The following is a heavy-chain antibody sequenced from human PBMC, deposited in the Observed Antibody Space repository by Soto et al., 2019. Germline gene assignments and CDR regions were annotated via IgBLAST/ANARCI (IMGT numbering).Heavy chain of an antibody. CDR2: ISWNSDSI. CDR1: GFIFDDFA. J-gene: IGHJ4*02. D-gene: IGHD3-3*01. CDR3: TKVGALYDFWSGPLHFDL. V-gene: IGHV3-9*01. Sequence: EGQLVESGGGFVQPGRSLRLSCAGSGFIFDDFALHWVRQAPGKGLEWVSGISWNSDSIGYADAVKGRFTISRDNAKNSLYLQMNSLRVEDTALYYCTKVGALYDFWSGPLHFDLWGQGTHVTVSS.